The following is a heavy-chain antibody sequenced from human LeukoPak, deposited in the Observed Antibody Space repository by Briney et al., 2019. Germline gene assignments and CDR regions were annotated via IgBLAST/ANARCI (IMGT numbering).Heavy chain of an antibody. V-gene: IGHV3-64D*06. CDR1: GFTFSSYP. D-gene: IGHD2-21*02. CDR3: VKETAWYDH. CDR2: ISSNGGST. J-gene: IGHJ5*02. Sequence: TGGSLRLSCSASGFTFSSYPMHWVRQAPGKRLEYVSAISSNGGSTHYADHVRGRFTISRDNSKSTLYLQMSSLRPEDTAVYYCVKETAWYDHWGQGTLVTVSS.